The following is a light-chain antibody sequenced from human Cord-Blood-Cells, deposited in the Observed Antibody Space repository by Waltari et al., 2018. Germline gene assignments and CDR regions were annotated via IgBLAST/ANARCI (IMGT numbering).Light chain of an antibody. CDR1: SSDVGGYNY. CDR2: DVS. Sequence: QSALTQPASVSGSPGQSITISCTGTSSDVGGYNYVSWYQQHPGKAPKLMIYDVSNRPRGVSSRLSVSVSGHTPSLTLSALHSEHEAYYYCISYTSSSTWVFGGGTQLTLL. V-gene: IGLV2-14*03. J-gene: IGLJ3*02. CDR3: ISYTSSSTWV.